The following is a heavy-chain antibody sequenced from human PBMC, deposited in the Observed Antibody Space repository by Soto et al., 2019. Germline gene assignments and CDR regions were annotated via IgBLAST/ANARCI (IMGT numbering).Heavy chain of an antibody. D-gene: IGHD2-8*01. Sequence: GGSLRLSCVASGFSFSDHYMDWFRQAPGKGLEWVGRARNKVNGYTIEYAASVLGRFTISRDDSKNSLYLQMNRLKTEDTAVYFCARLMGTSFDLWGQGTLVTVSS. J-gene: IGHJ4*02. CDR2: ARNKVNGYTI. CDR1: GFSFSDHY. V-gene: IGHV3-72*01. CDR3: ARLMGTSFDL.